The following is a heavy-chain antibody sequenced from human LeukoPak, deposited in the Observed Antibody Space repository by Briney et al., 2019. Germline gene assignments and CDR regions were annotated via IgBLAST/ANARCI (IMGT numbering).Heavy chain of an antibody. V-gene: IGHV3-48*02. CDR3: ARVTKRLFDY. CDR1: GFTFSSYS. Sequence: PPGGSLRLSCAASGFTFSSYSMTWVRQAPGRGLEWVSYISSSSSTIYYADSVKGRFTISRDNAKNSLYLQMNSLRDEDTAVYYCARVTKRLFDYWGQGTLVTASS. CDR2: ISSSSSTI. J-gene: IGHJ4*02.